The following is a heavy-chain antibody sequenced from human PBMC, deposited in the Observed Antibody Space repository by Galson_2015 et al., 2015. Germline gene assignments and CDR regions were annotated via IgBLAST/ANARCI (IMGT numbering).Heavy chain of an antibody. CDR2: ISSSGSTI. D-gene: IGHD4-11*01. CDR3: ATTSNSNYYHYGMDV. CDR1: GFTFSSYE. V-gene: IGHV3-48*03. Sequence: SLRLSCAASGFTFSSYEMNWVRQAPGKGLEWVSYISSSGSTIYYADSVKGRFTISRDNAKNSLYLQMNSLRAEDTAVYYCATTSNSNYYHYGMDVWGQGTTVTVSS. J-gene: IGHJ6*02.